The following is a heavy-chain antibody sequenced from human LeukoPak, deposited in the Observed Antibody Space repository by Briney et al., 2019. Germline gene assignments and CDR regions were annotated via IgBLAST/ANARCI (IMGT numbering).Heavy chain of an antibody. V-gene: IGHV4-59*01. J-gene: IGHJ4*02. CDR1: GGPISNYY. D-gene: IGHD1-14*01. CDR2: IYYSGST. CDR3: ARSPRGGTKTYFDY. Sequence: SETLSLTCTVSGGPISNYYWSWIRQPPGKGLEWIGYIYYSGSTNYNPSLKSRVTISVDTSKHQFSLRLSSVTAADTAVYYCARSPRGGTKTYFDYWGQGTMVTV.